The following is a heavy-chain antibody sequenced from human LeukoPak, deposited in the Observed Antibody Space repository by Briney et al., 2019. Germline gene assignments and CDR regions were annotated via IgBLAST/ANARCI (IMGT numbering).Heavy chain of an antibody. CDR2: INHSGST. D-gene: IGHD6-6*01. Sequence: NPSETLSLTCAVYGGSFSGYYWSWIRQPPGKGLEWIGEINHSGSTNYNPSLKSRVTISVDTSKNQFSLKLSSVTAADTAVYYCARSLRRYSSSSHWYFDLWGRGTLVTVSS. J-gene: IGHJ2*01. V-gene: IGHV4-34*01. CDR1: GGSFSGYY. CDR3: ARSLRRYSSSSHWYFDL.